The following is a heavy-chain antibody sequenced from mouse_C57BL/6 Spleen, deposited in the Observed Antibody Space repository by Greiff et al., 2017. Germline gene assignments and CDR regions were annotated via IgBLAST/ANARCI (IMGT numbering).Heavy chain of an antibody. CDR3: ATAVVVPFDY. Sequence: EVHLVESGGGLVKPGGSLKLSCAASGFTFSDYGMHWVRQAPEKGLEWVAYISSGSSTIYYADTVKGRFTISRDHAKNTLFLQMTSLRSEDTAMYYCATAVVVPFDYWGQGTTLTVSS. V-gene: IGHV5-17*01. CDR2: ISSGSSTI. J-gene: IGHJ2*01. D-gene: IGHD1-1*01. CDR1: GFTFSDYG.